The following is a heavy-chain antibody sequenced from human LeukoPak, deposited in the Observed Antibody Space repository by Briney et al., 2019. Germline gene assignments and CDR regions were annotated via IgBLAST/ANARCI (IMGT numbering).Heavy chain of an antibody. CDR3: ARDYADYVGYFFFDY. J-gene: IGHJ4*02. Sequence: GGSLRLSCAASGFTFNNYAMNWVRQAPGKGLEWVSSISGGGGTTYYADSAKGRFTISRDNSQNTLYLQMNSLRAEDTAVYYCARDYADYVGYFFFDYWGQGTLVAVSS. CDR2: ISGGGGTT. D-gene: IGHD4-17*01. CDR1: GFTFNNYA. V-gene: IGHV3-23*01.